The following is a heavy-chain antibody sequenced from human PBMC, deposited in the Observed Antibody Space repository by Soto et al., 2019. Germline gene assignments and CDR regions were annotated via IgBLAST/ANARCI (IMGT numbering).Heavy chain of an antibody. J-gene: IGHJ3*02. CDR1: GFTFSSYA. CDR2: IFHDGSDK. D-gene: IGHD5-12*01. Sequence: QVQLVESGGGVVQPGRSLRLSCAGSGFTFSSYAMHWVRQAPGKGLEWVAVIFHDGSDKYYADSVKGRLTVSRDNSKNALNLHLKSLQPEDAAAYYCVTAYTYDPNASAIWGQGTMVTVTP. CDR3: VTAYTYDPNASAI. V-gene: IGHV3-30-3*01.